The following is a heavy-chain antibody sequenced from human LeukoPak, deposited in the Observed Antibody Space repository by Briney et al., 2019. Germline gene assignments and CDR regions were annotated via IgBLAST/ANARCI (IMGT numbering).Heavy chain of an antibody. CDR2: IRNKAYGETT. J-gene: IGHJ4*02. D-gene: IGHD1-26*01. CDR3: TFPHGGGSYYALY. Sequence: GGSLTLFCTASTLTFGDYTLIWVPQAPGQELVGVGYIRNKAYGETTEVAASVEDRFTLSSDASKSIDYPQMNSLKTEDTAVYSSTFPHGGGSYYALYWGQGALVTVSS. CDR1: TLTFGDYT. V-gene: IGHV3-49*04.